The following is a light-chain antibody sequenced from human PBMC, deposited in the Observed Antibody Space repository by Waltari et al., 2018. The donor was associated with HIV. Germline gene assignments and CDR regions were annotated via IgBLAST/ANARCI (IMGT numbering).Light chain of an antibody. V-gene: IGLV1-40*01. CDR1: SSHIGAGYQ. CDR3: QSYDSSLSGYV. CDR2: GNS. J-gene: IGLJ1*01. Sequence: QSVLTQPPSVSGAPGQRVTLSCTGSSSHIGAGYQVHWYQQLPGTAPKLLIYGNSNRPSGVPDRFSGSKSGTSASLAITGLQAEDEADYHCQSYDSSLSGYVFGTGTKVTVL.